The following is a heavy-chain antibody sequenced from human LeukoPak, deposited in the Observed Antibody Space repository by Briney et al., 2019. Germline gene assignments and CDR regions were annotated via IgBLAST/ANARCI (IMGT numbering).Heavy chain of an antibody. CDR3: ARRSGWLRSAEYYFDY. V-gene: IGHV4-59*08. CDR1: GGSISSYY. CDR2: IYYSGST. D-gene: IGHD5-12*01. J-gene: IGHJ4*02. Sequence: SETLSLTCTVSGGSISSYYWSWIRQPPGKGLEWIGYIYYSGSTNYNPSLKSRVTISVDTSKNQFSLKLSSVTAADTAVYYCARRSGWLRSAEYYFDYWGQGTLVTVSS.